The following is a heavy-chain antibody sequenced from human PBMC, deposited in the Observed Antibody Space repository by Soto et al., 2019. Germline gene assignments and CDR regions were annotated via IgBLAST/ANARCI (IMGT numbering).Heavy chain of an antibody. CDR1: GGSISSSNW. CDR3: ARVEEYLYYYDSSGYWFYP. J-gene: IGHJ5*02. D-gene: IGHD3-22*01. V-gene: IGHV4-4*02. Sequence: PSETLSLTCAVSGGSISSSNWWSWVRQPPGKGLEWIGEIYHSGSTNYNPSLKSRVTISVDKSKNQFSLKLSSVTAADTAVYYCARVEEYLYYYDSSGYWFYPWGQGSLVPVSS. CDR2: IYHSGST.